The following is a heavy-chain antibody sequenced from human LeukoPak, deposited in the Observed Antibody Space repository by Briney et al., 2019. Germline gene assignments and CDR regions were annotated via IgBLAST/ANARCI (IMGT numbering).Heavy chain of an antibody. J-gene: IGHJ5*02. Sequence: GGSLRLSCAASGFTFSSYSMNWVRQAPGKGLEWVSSISSSSSYIYYADSVKGRFTISRDNAKNSRYLQMNSLRAEDTAVYYCAREGAVLEWLFTFDPWGQGTLVTVSS. V-gene: IGHV3-21*01. CDR1: GFTFSSYS. CDR2: ISSSSSYI. CDR3: AREGAVLEWLFTFDP. D-gene: IGHD3-3*02.